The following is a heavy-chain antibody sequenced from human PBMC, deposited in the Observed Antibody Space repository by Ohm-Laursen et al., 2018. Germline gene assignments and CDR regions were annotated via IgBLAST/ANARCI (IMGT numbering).Heavy chain of an antibody. CDR2: INPSGGST. V-gene: IGHV1-46*01. CDR3: ARDYVGYVDY. CDR1: GYTFTTYS. Sequence: ASVKVSCKASGYTFTTYSMHWVRQAPGQGLEWMGIINPSGGSTTYAQKFQGRVTMTRDTSTSTVYVYLSSLRSEDTAVYYCARDYVGYVDYWGQGTLVTVSS. J-gene: IGHJ4*02. D-gene: IGHD6-13*01.